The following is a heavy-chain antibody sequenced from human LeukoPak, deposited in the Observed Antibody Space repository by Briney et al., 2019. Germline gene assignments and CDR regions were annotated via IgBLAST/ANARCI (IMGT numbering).Heavy chain of an antibody. Sequence: GGSLRLSCAASGFTFSSYSMNWVRQAPGKGLEWVSSISSSSSYIYYADSVKGRFTISRDNAKNSLYLQMNGLRAEDTAVYYCARDSSLYSSSWYDYYYGMDVWGQGTTVTVSS. D-gene: IGHD6-13*01. CDR1: GFTFSSYS. CDR3: ARDSSLYSSSWYDYYYGMDV. CDR2: ISSSSSYI. V-gene: IGHV3-21*01. J-gene: IGHJ6*02.